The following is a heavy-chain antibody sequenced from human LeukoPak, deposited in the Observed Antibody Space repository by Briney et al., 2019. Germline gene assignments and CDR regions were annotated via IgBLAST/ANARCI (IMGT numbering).Heavy chain of an antibody. D-gene: IGHD2-8*01. CDR3: ARGVFLSQDIVLMVYAIGYMDV. CDR1: GYTFTSYD. J-gene: IGHJ6*03. Sequence: EASVKVSCKASGYTFTSYDINWVRQATGQGLEWMGWMNPNSGNTGYAQKFQGRVTMTRNTSISTAYMELSSLRSEDTAVYYCARGVFLSQDIVLMVYAIGYMDVWGKGTTVTVSS. CDR2: MNPNSGNT. V-gene: IGHV1-8*01.